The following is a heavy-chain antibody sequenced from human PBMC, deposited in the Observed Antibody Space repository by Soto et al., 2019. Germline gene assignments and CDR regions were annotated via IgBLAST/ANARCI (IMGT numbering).Heavy chain of an antibody. D-gene: IGHD6-13*01. V-gene: IGHV3-30-3*01. Sequence: GGSLRLSCAASGFTFSSYAMHWVRQAPGKGLEWVAVISYDGSNKYYADSVKGRFTISRDNSKNTLYLQMNSLRAEDTAVYYCARDSAEVGSWRLYYYYGMDVWGQGTTVTVSS. CDR3: ARDSAEVGSWRLYYYYGMDV. CDR1: GFTFSSYA. CDR2: ISYDGSNK. J-gene: IGHJ6*02.